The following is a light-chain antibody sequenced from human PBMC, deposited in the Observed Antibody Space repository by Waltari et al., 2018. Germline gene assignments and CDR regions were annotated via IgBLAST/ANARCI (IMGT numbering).Light chain of an antibody. CDR3: QQYNISPYT. J-gene: IGKJ2*01. CDR1: QSISNW. Sequence: DLQLTQSPSTLSASVGDRVTIPCRASQSISNWLAWYQQKPGKAPKVLIYKSFSLQSGVPSRFSGSGSETEFTLTISSLQPDDFATYYCQQYNISPYTFGQGTTLEI. V-gene: IGKV1-5*03. CDR2: KSF.